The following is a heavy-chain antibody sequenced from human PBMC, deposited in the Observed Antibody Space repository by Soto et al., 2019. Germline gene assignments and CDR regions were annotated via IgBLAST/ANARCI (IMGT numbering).Heavy chain of an antibody. J-gene: IGHJ4*02. CDR2: ISWNSGSI. V-gene: IGHV3-9*01. Sequence: EVQLVESGGGLVQPGRSLRLSCAASGFTFDDYAMHWVRQAPGKGLEWVSGISWNSGSIGYADSVKGRFTISRDNAKNPLYLQMNSLRAEDTALYYCAKGPTGYSSGVDYWGQGTLVTVSS. CDR3: AKGPTGYSSGVDY. D-gene: IGHD6-19*01. CDR1: GFTFDDYA.